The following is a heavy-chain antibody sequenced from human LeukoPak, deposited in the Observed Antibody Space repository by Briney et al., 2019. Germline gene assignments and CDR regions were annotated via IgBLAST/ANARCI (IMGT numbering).Heavy chain of an antibody. Sequence: PGGSLRLSCAASGFSFSSYWMSWVRQAPGKGLEWVANIKQDGSEKYYVDSVKGRFTISRDNAKYSLYLQMDSLRAEDTAVCYCARDKRTGDSYFDSWGQGTLVTVSS. CDR1: GFSFSSYW. J-gene: IGHJ4*02. V-gene: IGHV3-7*01. D-gene: IGHD7-27*01. CDR3: ARDKRTGDSYFDS. CDR2: IKQDGSEK.